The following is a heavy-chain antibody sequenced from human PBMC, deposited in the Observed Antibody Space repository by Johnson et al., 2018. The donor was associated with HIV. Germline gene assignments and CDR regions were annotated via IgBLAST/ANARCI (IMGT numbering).Heavy chain of an antibody. CDR2: ISYDGSNK. Sequence: QVQLVESGGGLVQPGGSLRLSCAASGFTFSSYAMHWVRQAPGKGLEWVAVISYDGSNKYYADSVKGRFTISRDNSKNTLYLQMNSLRAEDTAVYFCASCDDDGFWGQGTMVTVSS. J-gene: IGHJ3*01. V-gene: IGHV3-30-3*01. D-gene: IGHD3-3*01. CDR3: ASCDDDGF. CDR1: GFTFSSYA.